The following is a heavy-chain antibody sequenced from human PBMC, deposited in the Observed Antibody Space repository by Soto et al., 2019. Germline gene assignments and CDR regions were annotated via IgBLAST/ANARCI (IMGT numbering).Heavy chain of an antibody. CDR3: AKDGRDGYNFGYFDY. D-gene: IGHD5-12*01. CDR2: ITWKSGNI. V-gene: IGHV3-9*01. J-gene: IGHJ4*02. CDR1: GFTFDDYT. Sequence: EVQLVESGGGLVQPGRSLRLSCAASGFTFDDYTMHWVRQAPGKGLEWVSGITWKSGNICYADSVKGRFTISRDNANNSLYLKMNSLSAEDTAFYYCAKDGRDGYNFGYFDYWGQGTLVTVSS.